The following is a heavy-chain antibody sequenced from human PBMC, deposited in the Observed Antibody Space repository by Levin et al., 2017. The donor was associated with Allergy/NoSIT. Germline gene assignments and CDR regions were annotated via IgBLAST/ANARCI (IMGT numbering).Heavy chain of an antibody. CDR2: INHRGTA. D-gene: IGHD2-15*01. CDR1: GGSFSGYY. J-gene: IGHJ4*02. CDR3: ARSSGYSDY. Sequence: PSETLSLTCAVYGGSFSGYYWSWMRQPPGKGLEWIGEINHRGTANYNPSLRSRATISGDTSKNQFSLNLRSVTAADTAVYYCARSSGYSDYWDQGTLVTVSS. V-gene: IGHV4-34*01.